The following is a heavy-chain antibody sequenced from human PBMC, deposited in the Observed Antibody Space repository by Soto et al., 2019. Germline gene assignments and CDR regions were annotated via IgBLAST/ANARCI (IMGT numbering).Heavy chain of an antibody. CDR2: MSAYNGNT. J-gene: IGHJ5*02. D-gene: IGHD6-6*01. Sequence: QVQLVQSGAEVNKPGASVKVSCKASGYTFITYGISWVRQAPGQGLEWMGWMSAYNGNTKYAQNLQGRVTMTTDASTSTAYMELRSLRSDDTAVYYCARDLIAVRPGWFDPWGQGTLVTVSS. V-gene: IGHV1-18*01. CDR1: GYTFITYG. CDR3: ARDLIAVRPGWFDP.